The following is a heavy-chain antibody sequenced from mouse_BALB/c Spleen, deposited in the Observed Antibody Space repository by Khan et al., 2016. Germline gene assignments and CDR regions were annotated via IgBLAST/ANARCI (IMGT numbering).Heavy chain of an antibody. J-gene: IGHJ2*01. V-gene: IGHV1S135*01. D-gene: IGHD4-1*01. CDR1: GYSFTGYN. Sequence: IQLVQSGPELEKPGASVKISCKASGYSFTGYNMNWVKQSNGKSLEWIGNIDPYYGGTSYNQNFKGKATLTVDKSSSTVYMQLKSLTSEDSAVYFGAIRLGRGGFDYWGQGTTLTVSS. CDR2: IDPYYGGT. CDR3: AIRLGRGGFDY.